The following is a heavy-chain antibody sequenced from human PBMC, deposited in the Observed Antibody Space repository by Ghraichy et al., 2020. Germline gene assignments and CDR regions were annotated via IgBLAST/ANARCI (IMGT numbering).Heavy chain of an antibody. J-gene: IGHJ1*01. D-gene: IGHD3-10*01. Sequence: SETLSLTCAVYGGSFSGYYWSWIRQPPGKGLEWIGEINHSGSTNYNPSLKSRVTISVDTSKNQFSLKLSSVTAADTAVYYCARRLFFGLPLQHWGQGTLVTVSS. CDR3: ARRLFFGLPLQH. CDR2: INHSGST. V-gene: IGHV4-34*01. CDR1: GGSFSGYY.